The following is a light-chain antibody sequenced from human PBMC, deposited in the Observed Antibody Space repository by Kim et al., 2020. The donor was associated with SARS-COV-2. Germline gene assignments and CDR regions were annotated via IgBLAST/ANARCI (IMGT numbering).Light chain of an antibody. V-gene: IGKV1-39*01. CDR2: GAS. Sequence: ASVRDRITITCRASQSISTYLNWYQQKPGKAPKLLIYGASSLQSGVPSRFSGSGSGTDFTLTITSLQPEEIATYYCQQSYSIPWTFGQGTKVDIK. CDR1: QSISTY. CDR3: QQSYSIPWT. J-gene: IGKJ1*01.